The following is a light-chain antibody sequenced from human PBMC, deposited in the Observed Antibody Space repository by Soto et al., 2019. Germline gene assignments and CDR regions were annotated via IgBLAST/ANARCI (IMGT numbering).Light chain of an antibody. CDR1: QSISSW. CDR2: DAS. Sequence: DIPMTQSPSTLSASVGDRVTITCRASQSISSWLAWYQQKPGKAPKLLIYDASSLESGVPSRFSGSGSGTEFTLTISSLQPDDFATYYCQQSNSYFWTFGQGTKVEVK. J-gene: IGKJ1*01. V-gene: IGKV1-5*01. CDR3: QQSNSYFWT.